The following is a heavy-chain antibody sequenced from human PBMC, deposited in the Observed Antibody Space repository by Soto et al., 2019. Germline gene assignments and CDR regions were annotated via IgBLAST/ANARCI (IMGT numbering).Heavy chain of an antibody. CDR3: ARGGISHWAYFYYMDV. D-gene: IGHD2-21*01. CDR1: GGSIRSGGYY. V-gene: IGHV4-34*01. CDR2: INHRGSI. J-gene: IGHJ6*03. Sequence: SETLSLTCTVSGGSIRSGGYYWSWIRQHPGKALEWIGEINHRGSINYNPSLKSRVTMSVDTSKNQFSLTLNSVTAADTATYYCARGGISHWAYFYYMDVWDRGTTVTVSS.